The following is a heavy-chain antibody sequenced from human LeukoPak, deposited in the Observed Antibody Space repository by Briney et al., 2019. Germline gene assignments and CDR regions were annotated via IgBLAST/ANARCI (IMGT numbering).Heavy chain of an antibody. D-gene: IGHD3-16*01. CDR1: GFTFSNSA. CDR3: VKDGSWGDYYFYFYIDV. CDR2: ASASGHYT. Sequence: GGSLRLSCEGSGFTFSNSAMGWVRQAPGKGLEWVSGASASGHYTYYADSAKGRFTISRDNSKNTLYLQMNSLRAEDTALYYCVKDGSWGDYYFYFYIDVWGKGTTVTVSS. J-gene: IGHJ6*03. V-gene: IGHV3-23*01.